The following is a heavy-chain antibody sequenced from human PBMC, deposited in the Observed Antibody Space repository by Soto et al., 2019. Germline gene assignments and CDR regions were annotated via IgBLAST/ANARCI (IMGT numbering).Heavy chain of an antibody. CDR3: ARLGGFFQALDS. Sequence: SETLSLTCTVSGGSISSYYWSWIRQPPGKGLEWIGYIYYSGSTNYNPSLKSRVTISVDTSKNQFSLKLSSVTAADTAVYYCARLGGFFQALDSWGQGTLVTVSS. J-gene: IGHJ4*02. CDR1: GGSISSYY. V-gene: IGHV4-59*08. CDR2: IYYSGST. D-gene: IGHD2-15*01.